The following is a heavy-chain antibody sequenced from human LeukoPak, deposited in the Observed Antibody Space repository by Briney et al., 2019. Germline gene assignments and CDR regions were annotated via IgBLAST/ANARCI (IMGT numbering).Heavy chain of an antibody. D-gene: IGHD4-11*01. CDR2: NYTGDTNY. CDR3: ASPGAANDYRIDY. J-gene: IGHJ4*02. Sequence: GAPLKFSCKSSGSSFSNYWSCCLRPPPGKRLEGMGINYTGDTNYRYSRSFQDQLTITADKTIRTAALQSSSLKASDADVYYFASPGAANDYRIDYWGQGPLVTVSS. V-gene: IGHV5-51*01. CDR1: GSSFSNYW.